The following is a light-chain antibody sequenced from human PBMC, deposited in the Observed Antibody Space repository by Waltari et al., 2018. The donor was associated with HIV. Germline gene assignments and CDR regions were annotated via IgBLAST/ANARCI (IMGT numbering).Light chain of an antibody. Sequence: QSALTQAASVSGSPGQSITISCTGSSSDIGAYNYVSWYQQHPDKVPKRVINEVSNRPSWISNRLSGSKSGNTASLTISGLQADDEASYYCSAYTASSTRDVVFGGGTRLTVL. J-gene: IGLJ2*01. V-gene: IGLV2-14*03. CDR2: EVS. CDR3: SAYTASSTRDVV. CDR1: SSDIGAYNY.